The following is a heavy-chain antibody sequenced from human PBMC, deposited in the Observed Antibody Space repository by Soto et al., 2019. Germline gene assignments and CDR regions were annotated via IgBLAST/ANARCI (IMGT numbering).Heavy chain of an antibody. CDR1: GYTFTSYG. Sequence: ASVKFSCKASGYTFTSYGISWVRQAPGQGLEWMGWISAYNGNTNYAQKLQGRVTMTTDTSTSTAYMELRSLRSDDTAVYYCARVDTIFGVGNYFDYWGQGTLVTVSS. D-gene: IGHD3-3*01. J-gene: IGHJ4*02. CDR2: ISAYNGNT. V-gene: IGHV1-18*01. CDR3: ARVDTIFGVGNYFDY.